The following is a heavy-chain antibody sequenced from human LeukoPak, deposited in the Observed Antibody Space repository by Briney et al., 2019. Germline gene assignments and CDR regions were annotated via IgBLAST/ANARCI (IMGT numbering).Heavy chain of an antibody. CDR2: IYTSGST. V-gene: IGHV4-61*02. CDR1: GGSISSSSYY. J-gene: IGHJ4*02. Sequence: SETLSLTCTVSGGSISSSSYYWSWIRQPAGKGLKWIGRIYTSGSTNYNPSLKSRVTISVDTSKNQFSLKLSSVTAADTAVYYCATPLNWGQGTLVTVSS. CDR3: ATPLN.